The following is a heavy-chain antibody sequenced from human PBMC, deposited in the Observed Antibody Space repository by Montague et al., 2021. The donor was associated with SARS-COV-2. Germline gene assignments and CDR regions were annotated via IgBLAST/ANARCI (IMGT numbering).Heavy chain of an antibody. CDR1: GGSISSYY. J-gene: IGHJ3*02. V-gene: IGHV4-59*01. CDR3: AREGRGYCSSTSCQSAFDI. Sequence: SETLSLTCTVSGGSISSYYWSWIRQPPGKGLEWIGYMHYSGSTNYNPSLKSRVTISVDTSKNQFSLKLSSMTAADTAVYYCAREGRGYCSSTSCQSAFDIWGQGTMVTVSS. CDR2: MHYSGST. D-gene: IGHD2-2*01.